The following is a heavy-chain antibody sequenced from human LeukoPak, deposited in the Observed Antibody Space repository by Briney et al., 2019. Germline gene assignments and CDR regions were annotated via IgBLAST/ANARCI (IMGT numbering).Heavy chain of an antibody. D-gene: IGHD4-17*01. CDR3: ARVDTPLREGCFDP. Sequence: GGSLRLSCAASGFTFDDYGMSCVRQAPGKGLEWGSGIYWNGGITGYADSVKGRFTISRDNAKNSLYLQMNSLRAEDTALYHCARVDTPLREGCFDPWGQGTLVTVSS. CDR2: IYWNGGIT. J-gene: IGHJ5*02. V-gene: IGHV3-20*01. CDR1: GFTFDDYG.